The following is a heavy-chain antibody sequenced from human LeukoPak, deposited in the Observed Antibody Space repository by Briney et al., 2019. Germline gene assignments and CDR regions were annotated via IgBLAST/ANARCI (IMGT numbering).Heavy chain of an antibody. CDR2: ISAYNGNT. CDR3: ARDSNGSPRGMDV. D-gene: IGHD3-10*01. J-gene: IGHJ6*04. CDR1: GYTFTSYG. Sequence: GASVKVSCKASGYTFTSYGISWVRQAPGQGLEWMGWISAYNGNTNYAQKLQGRVTMTTDTSTSTAYVELRSLRSDDTAVYYCARDSNGSPRGMDVWGKGTTVTVSS. V-gene: IGHV1-18*04.